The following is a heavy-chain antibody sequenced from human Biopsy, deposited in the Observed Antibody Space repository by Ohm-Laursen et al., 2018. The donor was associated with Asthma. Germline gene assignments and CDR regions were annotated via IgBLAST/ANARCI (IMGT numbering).Heavy chain of an antibody. CDR1: GYTFNSAG. J-gene: IGHJ6*02. D-gene: IGHD3-10*01. Sequence: GASVKASCKTSGYTFNSAGITWVRQAPGRGLEWMGWISVYNGNTKVAQKLQDRVTMITDTSTSTAYMELRSLRSDDTAVYFCARAVDYSHYYGIDVWGQGTTVTVS. V-gene: IGHV1-18*01. CDR2: ISVYNGNT. CDR3: ARAVDYSHYYGIDV.